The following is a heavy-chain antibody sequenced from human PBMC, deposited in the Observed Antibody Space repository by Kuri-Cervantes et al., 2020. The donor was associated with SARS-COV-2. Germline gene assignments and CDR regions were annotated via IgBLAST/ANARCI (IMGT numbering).Heavy chain of an antibody. V-gene: IGHV3-30*07. J-gene: IGHJ6*02. CDR2: ISYDGSNK. Sequence: GESLKISCAASGFTFSSYAMHWVRQAPGKGLEWVAVISYDGSNKYYADSVKGRFTISRDNAKNSLYLQMNSLRDEDTAVYYCARGGAVVTGGMDVWGQGTTVTVSS. D-gene: IGHD2-21*02. CDR3: ARGGAVVTGGMDV. CDR1: GFTFSSYA.